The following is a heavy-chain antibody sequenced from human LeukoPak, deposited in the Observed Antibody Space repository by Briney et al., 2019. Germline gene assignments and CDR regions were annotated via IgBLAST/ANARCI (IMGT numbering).Heavy chain of an antibody. J-gene: IGHJ4*02. CDR3: AIVVPAAILRGYYFDY. V-gene: IGHV5-51*01. CDR1: GYSFTSYW. CDR2: IYPGDSDN. D-gene: IGHD2-2*02. Sequence: GESLKISCKCSGYSFTSYWIGWVRQMPGKGLGWMGIIYPGDSDNRYSPSFQGQVPISADKSISTAYLQWSSLKASDTAMYYCAIVVPAAILRGYYFDYWGQGTLVTVSS.